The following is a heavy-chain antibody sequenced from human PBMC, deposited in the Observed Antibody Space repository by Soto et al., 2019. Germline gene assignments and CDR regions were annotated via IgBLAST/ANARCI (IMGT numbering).Heavy chain of an antibody. CDR2: IKQDGNEK. D-gene: IGHD6-19*01. V-gene: IGHV3-7*05. CDR3: ARDPARDGNGWYYFDL. CDR1: GFSFNAYC. Sequence: EVQLVESGGGLVQPGGSLRLSCEASGFSFNAYCMNWVRQTPGGGLELVANIKQDGNEKYHVDSVKGRFTISRDNAKNSLYLQMNGLTAEDTAVYFCARDPARDGNGWYYFDLWGQGTLVTVSS. J-gene: IGHJ4*02.